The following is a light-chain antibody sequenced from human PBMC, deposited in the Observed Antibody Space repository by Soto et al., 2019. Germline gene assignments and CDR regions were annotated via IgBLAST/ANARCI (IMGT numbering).Light chain of an antibody. CDR1: SSDVGGYDF. J-gene: IGLJ3*02. CDR2: EVT. V-gene: IGLV2-14*01. CDR3: SSYTSSDTLV. Sequence: QSVLTQPASVSGSPGQSITISCTGTSSDVGGYDFVSWYQQHPAKAPRLIISEVTNRPSGVSNRCSGSKSGNTASLTISGLQAEDEADYFCSSYTSSDTLVFGGGTKVTVL.